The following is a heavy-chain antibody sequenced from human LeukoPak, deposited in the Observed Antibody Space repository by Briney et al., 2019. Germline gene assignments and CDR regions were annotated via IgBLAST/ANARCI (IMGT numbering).Heavy chain of an antibody. J-gene: IGHJ6*02. CDR1: GFTFNANW. V-gene: IGHV3-74*01. CDR3: ARERNADYSYGMDV. Sequence: GGSLRLSCAASGFTFNANWMHWVRQAPGKGLVWVSHINSDGSRTYYADSVKGRFTISRDNAKNTLYLQMKSLRADDTAVYYCARERNADYSYGMDVWGQGTTVTVSS. CDR2: INSDGSRT.